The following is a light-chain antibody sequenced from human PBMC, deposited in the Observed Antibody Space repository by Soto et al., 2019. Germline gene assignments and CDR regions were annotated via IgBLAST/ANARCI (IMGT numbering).Light chain of an antibody. CDR2: DAS. CDR1: QDISNY. Sequence: DIKMTQSPSSLSASVGDRVSITCQPSQDISNYLNWYQQKPGKAPKLXXYDASNLETGVPSRFSGSGSGTDFTFTISSLQPEDIATYYCQQYDNLPPYTFGQGTRLEI. J-gene: IGKJ5*01. V-gene: IGKV1-33*01. CDR3: QQYDNLPPYT.